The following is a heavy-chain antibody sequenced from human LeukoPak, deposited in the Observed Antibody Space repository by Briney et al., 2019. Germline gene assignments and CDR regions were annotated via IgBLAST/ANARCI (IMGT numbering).Heavy chain of an antibody. CDR2: IYTSGST. J-gene: IGHJ4*02. CDR1: GGSITSYD. D-gene: IGHD5-24*01. V-gene: IGHV4-4*09. CDR3: AGQRRLQLPFDY. Sequence: SEPLSLPCTVSGGSITSYDWTWIRQPPGKGLEWIGYIYTSGSTNSNPSLKSRVTISVDTSRTQFSLKLNSVTAADTAVYYCAGQRRLQLPFDYWGQGTLVTVSS.